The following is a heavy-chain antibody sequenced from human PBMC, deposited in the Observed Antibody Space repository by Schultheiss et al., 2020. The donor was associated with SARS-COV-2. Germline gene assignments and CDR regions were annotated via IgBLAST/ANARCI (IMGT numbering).Heavy chain of an antibody. V-gene: IGHV3-48*03. Sequence: GESLKISCAASGFTFSSYEMNWVRQAPGKGLEWVSYISSSGSTIYYADSVKGRFTISRDNAKNSLYLQMNSLRAEDTAVYYCARDRYCSGGSCYYYYYGMDVWGQGTTVTVSS. D-gene: IGHD2-15*01. CDR3: ARDRYCSGGSCYYYYYGMDV. CDR2: ISSSGSTI. CDR1: GFTFSSYE. J-gene: IGHJ6*02.